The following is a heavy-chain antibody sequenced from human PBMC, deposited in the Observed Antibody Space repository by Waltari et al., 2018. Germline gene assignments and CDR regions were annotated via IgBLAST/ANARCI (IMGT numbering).Heavy chain of an antibody. D-gene: IGHD3-22*01. CDR2: IYYSGST. CDR3: ARDVYYYDSSGPNWFDP. V-gene: IGHV4-59*11. Sequence: QVQLQESGPGLVKPSETLSLTCTVSGGSISSHYWSWIRQSPGKGLEWIGYIYYSGSTNYNPSLKSRVTISVDTSKNQFSLKLSSVTAADTAVYYCARDVYYYDSSGPNWFDPWGQGTLVTVSS. CDR1: GGSISSHY. J-gene: IGHJ5*02.